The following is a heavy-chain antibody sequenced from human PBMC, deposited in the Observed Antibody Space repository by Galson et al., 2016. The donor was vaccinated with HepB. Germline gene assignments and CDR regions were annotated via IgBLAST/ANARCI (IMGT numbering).Heavy chain of an antibody. J-gene: IGHJ4*02. D-gene: IGHD3-9*01. CDR2: ISHGGSNR. Sequence: SLRLSCAASGFTFNVYGMHWVRQAPGKGLEWVASISHGGSNRYHVDSVKGRFTISRDNFKSTLYLEMNSLRGEDTAIYYCAKGDYDVLRYSDHWGQGTLGTVSS. V-gene: IGHV3-30*18. CDR1: GFTFNVYG. CDR3: AKGDYDVLRYSDH.